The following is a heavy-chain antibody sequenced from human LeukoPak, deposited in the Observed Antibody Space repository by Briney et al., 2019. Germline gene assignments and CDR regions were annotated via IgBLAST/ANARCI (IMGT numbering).Heavy chain of an antibody. Sequence: ASVKVSFKASGYTFTSYGISWVRQAPGQGLEWMGRIIPILGIANYAQRLQGRVTMTTDTSTSTAYMELRSLRSDDTAVYYCARDTTNPTLYDILTGRADGFDYWGQGTLVTVSS. D-gene: IGHD3-9*01. J-gene: IGHJ4*02. CDR2: IIPILGIA. V-gene: IGHV1-18*01. CDR3: ARDTTNPTLYDILTGRADGFDY. CDR1: GYTFTSYG.